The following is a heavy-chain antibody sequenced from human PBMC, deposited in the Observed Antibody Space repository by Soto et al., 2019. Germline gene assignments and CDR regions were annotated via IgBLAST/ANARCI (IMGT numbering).Heavy chain of an antibody. CDR3: AGMGYNGCPRVQGMDG. J-gene: IGHJ6*02. CDR1: GGTLSSYA. V-gene: IGHV1-69*19. D-gene: IGHD1-20*01. CDR2: INPIFGTA. Sequence: QVQLVQSGAEVKKPGSSVQVSCKASGGTLSSYAISWVRRAPGQGLEWMGGINPIFGTANYPQTVQGRVTITPDESTSTAYQDLSSLRSEDTAVYYCAGMGYNGCPRVQGMDGWGQGTTVTVPS.